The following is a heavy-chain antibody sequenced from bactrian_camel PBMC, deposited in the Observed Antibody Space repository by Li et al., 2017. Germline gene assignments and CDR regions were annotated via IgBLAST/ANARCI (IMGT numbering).Heavy chain of an antibody. Sequence: HVQLVESGGGLVQPGGSLRLSCAASGFTFSSYWMYWVRQAPGKGLEWVSTVNSGGGSAYYADSVKGRFTISRDNAKNTLYLQLNSLKTEDTAMYYCAADPRSRGSCSRLEFGYWGQGTQVTVS. D-gene: IGHD6*01. V-gene: IGHV3S1*01. CDR3: AADPRSRGSCSRLEFGY. J-gene: IGHJ6*01. CDR1: GFTFSSYW. CDR2: VNSGGGSA.